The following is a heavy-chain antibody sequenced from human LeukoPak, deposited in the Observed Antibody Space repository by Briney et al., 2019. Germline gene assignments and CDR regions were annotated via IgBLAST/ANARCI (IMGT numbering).Heavy chain of an antibody. Sequence: GGSLGLSCAASGFTFSRNAMNWVRQAPGKGLEWVASISGNGVGTYYADSVKGRFNTSRDNSKNTLYLQMNSLRTEDTAVYHCAKDANYFDSGSYLIPFDFWGQGTLVTVSS. CDR2: ISGNGVGT. J-gene: IGHJ4*02. CDR1: GFTFSRNA. V-gene: IGHV3-23*01. D-gene: IGHD3-22*01. CDR3: AKDANYFDSGSYLIPFDF.